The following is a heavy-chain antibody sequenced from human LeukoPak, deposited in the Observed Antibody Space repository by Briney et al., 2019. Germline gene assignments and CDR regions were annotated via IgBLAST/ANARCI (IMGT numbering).Heavy chain of an antibody. D-gene: IGHD3-10*01. V-gene: IGHV4-34*01. Sequence: PSETLSLTCAVYGGSFSGYYWSWIRQPPGKGLEWIGEINHSGSTNYNPSLKSRVTISVDTSKNQFSLKLSSVTAADTAVYYCARAHKGVRAHFDYWGQGTLVTVSS. CDR2: INHSGST. CDR3: ARAHKGVRAHFDY. CDR1: GGSFSGYY. J-gene: IGHJ4*02.